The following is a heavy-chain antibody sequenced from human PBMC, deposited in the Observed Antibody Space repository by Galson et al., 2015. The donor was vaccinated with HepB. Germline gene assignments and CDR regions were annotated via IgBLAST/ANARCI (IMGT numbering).Heavy chain of an antibody. CDR2: IIPIFEIV. D-gene: IGHD3-9*01. J-gene: IGHJ4*02. CDR3: ASHRHFDLQFDY. V-gene: IGHV1-69*13. Sequence: SVKVSCKASGGTFTSSTINWVRQAPGQGLEWMGGIIPIFEIVNYAQKFQGRVRITADESTYTVHVDVSSLTSEDTAIYYCASHRHFDLQFDYWGRGTRVIVSS. CDR1: GGTFTSST.